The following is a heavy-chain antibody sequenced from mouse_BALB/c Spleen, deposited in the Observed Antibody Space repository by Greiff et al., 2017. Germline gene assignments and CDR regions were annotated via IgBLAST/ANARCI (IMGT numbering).Heavy chain of an antibody. Sequence: VKLVESGPGLVAPSQSLSITCTVSGFSLTSYDISWIRQPPGKGLEWLGVIWTGGGTNYNSAFMSRLSISKDNSKSQVFLKMNSLQTDDTAIYYCVRALDYYGSSYGAMDYWGQGTSVTVSS. V-gene: IGHV2-9-2*01. CDR2: IWTGGGT. CDR3: VRALDYYGSSYGAMDY. J-gene: IGHJ4*01. D-gene: IGHD1-1*01. CDR1: GFSLTSYD.